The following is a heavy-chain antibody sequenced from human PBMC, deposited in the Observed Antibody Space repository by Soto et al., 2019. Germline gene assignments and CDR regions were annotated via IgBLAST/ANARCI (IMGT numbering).Heavy chain of an antibody. Sequence: PGESLKISCKGSGYSFTSYWSSWGRQMPGKGLEWMGRIDPSDSYTNYSPSFQGHVTISADKSISTAYLQWSSLKASDTAMYYCAGRLRLAADGRDYYGMDVWGQGTTVTVSS. CDR3: AGRLRLAADGRDYYGMDV. J-gene: IGHJ6*02. CDR1: GYSFTSYW. V-gene: IGHV5-10-1*01. CDR2: IDPSDSYT. D-gene: IGHD6-13*01.